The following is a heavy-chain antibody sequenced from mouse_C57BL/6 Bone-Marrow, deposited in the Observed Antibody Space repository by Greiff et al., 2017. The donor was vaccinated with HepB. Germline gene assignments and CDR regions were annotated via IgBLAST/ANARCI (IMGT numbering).Heavy chain of an antibody. D-gene: IGHD4-1*01. Sequence: EVHLVESGGGLVQPGESLKLSCESNAYEFPSHDMSWVRKTPEKRLELVAAINSDGGSTYYPDTMERRFIISRDKTKKTLYLQMSSLRSEDTALYYCARHGPLGRGDWYFDVWGTGTTVTVSS. CDR2: INSDGGST. CDR3: ARHGPLGRGDWYFDV. V-gene: IGHV5-2*01. J-gene: IGHJ1*03. CDR1: AYEFPSHD.